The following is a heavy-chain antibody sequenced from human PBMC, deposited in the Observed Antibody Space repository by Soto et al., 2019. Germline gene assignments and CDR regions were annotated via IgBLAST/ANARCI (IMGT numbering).Heavy chain of an antibody. CDR1: GFTFSGSA. J-gene: IGHJ3*02. V-gene: IGHV3-73*01. Sequence: PGGSLRLSCAVSGFTFSGSAMHWVRQASGKGLEWVGRIRCKGNSYATAYAASVKGKFTISRDDSKNTAYLQMNSLKTEDTAVYYCTRLLCDAFDIWGQGTMVTVSS. CDR2: IRCKGNSYAT. CDR3: TRLLCDAFDI.